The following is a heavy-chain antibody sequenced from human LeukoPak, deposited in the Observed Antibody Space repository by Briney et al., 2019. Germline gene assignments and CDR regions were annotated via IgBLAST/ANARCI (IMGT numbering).Heavy chain of an antibody. CDR2: IYYSGST. CDR3: ARHYGP. D-gene: IGHD3-10*01. Sequence: TSETLSLTCTVSGGSISSYYWSWIRQPPGKGLEWIGSIYYSGSTYYNPSLKGRVTISVDTSKNQFSLKLNSVTATDTAVYYCARHYGPWGQGTLVTVSS. J-gene: IGHJ4*02. CDR1: GGSISSYY. V-gene: IGHV4-39*01.